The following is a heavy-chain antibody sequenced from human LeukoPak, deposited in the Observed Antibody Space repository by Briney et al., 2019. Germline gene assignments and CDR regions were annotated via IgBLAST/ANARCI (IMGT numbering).Heavy chain of an antibody. J-gene: IGHJ3*02. CDR1: GFTFSSYW. CDR2: INSDGSST. V-gene: IGHV3-74*01. D-gene: IGHD2-2*01. Sequence: GGSLRLSCAASGFTFSSYWVHWVRQAPGKGLVWVSRINSDGSSTSYADSVKGRFTISRDNAKNTLYLQMNSLRAEDTAVYYCAREQGYCSSTSCYVGAFDIWGQGTMVTVSS. CDR3: AREQGYCSSTSCYVGAFDI.